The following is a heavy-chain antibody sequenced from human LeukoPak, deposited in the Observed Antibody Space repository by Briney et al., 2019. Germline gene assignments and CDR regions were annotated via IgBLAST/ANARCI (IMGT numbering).Heavy chain of an antibody. CDR3: TRDNLGLFDY. CDR2: IDAGNGNT. CDR1: GYTFTSYT. Sequence: ASVKVSCKASGYTFTSYTIHWVRQAPGQRLEWMGWIDAGNGNTKYSQKFQGRVTISRDTSASTAYMELSSLRSEDTAVYYCTRDNLGLFDYWGQGTLVTVSS. V-gene: IGHV1-3*01. D-gene: IGHD5-24*01. J-gene: IGHJ4*02.